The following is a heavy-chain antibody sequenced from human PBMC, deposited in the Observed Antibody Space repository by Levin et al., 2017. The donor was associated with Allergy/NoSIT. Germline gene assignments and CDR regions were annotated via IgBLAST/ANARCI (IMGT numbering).Heavy chain of an antibody. Sequence: SETLSLTCAVSGGSISSTKWWSWVRQPPGKGLEWIGEIYHSGSTNYNPSLKSRVTLSVDKSKNQFSLKLSSVTAADTAVYYCARQGGSGWHGWFDPWGQGTLVTVSS. CDR3: ARQGGSGWHGWFDP. J-gene: IGHJ5*02. CDR2: IYHSGST. D-gene: IGHD6-19*01. V-gene: IGHV4-4*02. CDR1: GGSISSTKW.